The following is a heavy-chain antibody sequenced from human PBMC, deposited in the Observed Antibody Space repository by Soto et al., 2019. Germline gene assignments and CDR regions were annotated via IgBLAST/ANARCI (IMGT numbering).Heavy chain of an antibody. Sequence: LSCSASGFTFSSYAMSWVRQAPGKGLEWVSAISGSGGSTYYADSVKGRFTISRDNSKNTLYLQMNSLRAEDTAVYYCAKALISFKYPFDYWGQGTMVTVS. V-gene: IGHV3-23*01. D-gene: IGHD3-16*02. CDR2: ISGSGGST. CDR1: GFTFSSYA. CDR3: AKALISFKYPFDY. J-gene: IGHJ4*02.